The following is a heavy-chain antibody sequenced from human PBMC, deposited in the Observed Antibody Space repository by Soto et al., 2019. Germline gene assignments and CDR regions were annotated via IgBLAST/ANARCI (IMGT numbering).Heavy chain of an antibody. Sequence: QVQLVQSGAEVKKPGASVKVSCKASGYTFTRSGISWVRQAPGQGLEWMGWISTYNGDTNYAQTFQDRVTMTTDTSTSTAYMELSSLRSDDTAVYYCAREGVAPYYYHGMDVWGQGTPVSVSS. CDR2: ISTYNGDT. J-gene: IGHJ6*02. CDR3: AREGVAPYYYHGMDV. V-gene: IGHV1-18*01. D-gene: IGHD5-12*01. CDR1: GYTFTRSG.